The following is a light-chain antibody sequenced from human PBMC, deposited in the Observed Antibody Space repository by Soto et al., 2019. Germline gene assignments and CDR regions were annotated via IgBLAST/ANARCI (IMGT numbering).Light chain of an antibody. J-gene: IGKJ1*01. V-gene: IGKV1-5*01. Sequence: DIQMTQSPSTLSASVGDRVTITCRASQSISSWLAWYQQKPGKAPKLLIYDASSLESGVPSRFSGSGSGTEFPLTISSLQPDDFATYYCQQYNSYLWTFGQGTMVEIK. CDR1: QSISSW. CDR3: QQYNSYLWT. CDR2: DAS.